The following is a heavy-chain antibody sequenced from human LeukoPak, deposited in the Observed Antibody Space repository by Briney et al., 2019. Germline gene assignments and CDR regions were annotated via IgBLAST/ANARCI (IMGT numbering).Heavy chain of an antibody. CDR3: ARDHHRRLYDSQARDTFDI. D-gene: IGHD3-22*01. Sequence: GSLRLSCAASGFTFSSYEMNWVRQAPGKGLEWVSYISSSSSTMYYADSVKGRFSISRDNAKNSLYLQMNSLRAEDTAVYYCARDHHRRLYDSQARDTFDIWGQGTMVTVSS. CDR1: GFTFSSYE. CDR2: ISSSSSTM. V-gene: IGHV3-48*01. J-gene: IGHJ3*02.